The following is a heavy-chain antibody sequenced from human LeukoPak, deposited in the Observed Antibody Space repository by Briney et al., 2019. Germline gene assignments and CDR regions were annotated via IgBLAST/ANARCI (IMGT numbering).Heavy chain of an antibody. D-gene: IGHD3-9*01. CDR1: GFTFSSNG. J-gene: IGHJ4*02. Sequence: GGSLRLSCAASGFTFSSNGMHWVRKAPGKGLEGVAVIWYDGSNKYYADSVKGRFTISRDNSKNTLYLQMNSLRAEDTAVYYCARDSGYFDWLLWNYFDYWGQGTLVTVSS. V-gene: IGHV3-33*01. CDR2: IWYDGSNK. CDR3: ARDSGYFDWLLWNYFDY.